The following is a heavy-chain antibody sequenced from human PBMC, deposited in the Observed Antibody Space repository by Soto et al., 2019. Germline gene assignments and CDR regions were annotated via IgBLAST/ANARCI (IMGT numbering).Heavy chain of an antibody. CDR1: AGSISSSNW. CDR3: ARLFIVGAPGSYYTGLDV. CDR2: IHHSGST. Sequence: PSETLSLTCAVSAGSISSSNWWTWVRQSPGKGLEWIGEIHHSGSTNYNPSLKSRVTMSIDKSKNQFSLKLTSVTAADTADYYCARLFIVGAPGSYYTGLDVWGQGTTVTVSS. D-gene: IGHD1-26*01. J-gene: IGHJ6*02. V-gene: IGHV4-4*02.